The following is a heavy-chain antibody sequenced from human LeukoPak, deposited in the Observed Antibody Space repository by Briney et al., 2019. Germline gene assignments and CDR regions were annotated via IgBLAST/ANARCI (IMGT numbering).Heavy chain of an antibody. V-gene: IGHV3-21*01. CDR1: GFTFSSYS. J-gene: IGHJ4*02. CDR2: ISSGSSYI. Sequence: GGSLSLSCAVSGFTFSSYSMNWVRQAPGKGLEWVSSISSGSSYIYYADSVKGRFTICRGNAKNSLYLQMDSLRAEDTAVYYCARLTGNYGDYWGQGTLVTVSS. CDR3: ARLTGNYGDY.